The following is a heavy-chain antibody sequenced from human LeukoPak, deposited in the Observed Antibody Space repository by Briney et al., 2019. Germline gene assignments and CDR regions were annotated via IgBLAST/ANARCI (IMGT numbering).Heavy chain of an antibody. Sequence: GGSLRLSCAASGFMFSSYAMTWVRQAPGKGLEWVSSISGSGEFTDYADSVKGRFTISRDNPENTVYLQMSGLRVDDTATYFCAKVGYGDLDHWGQGALVPVSS. CDR2: ISGSGEFT. D-gene: IGHD4-17*01. V-gene: IGHV3-23*01. CDR1: GFMFSSYA. CDR3: AKVGYGDLDH. J-gene: IGHJ4*02.